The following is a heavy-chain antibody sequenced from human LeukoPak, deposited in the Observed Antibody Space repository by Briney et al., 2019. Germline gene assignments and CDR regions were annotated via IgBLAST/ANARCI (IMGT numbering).Heavy chain of an antibody. Sequence: SETLSLTCTVSGGSISSYYWSWIRQPPGKGLEWIGYIYYSGSTNYNPSLKSRVTISVDTSKNQFSLKLSSVTAADTAVYYCARDPLFGARYDYWGQGTLVTVSS. V-gene: IGHV4-59*01. CDR3: ARDPLFGARYDY. J-gene: IGHJ4*02. D-gene: IGHD3-16*01. CDR2: IYYSGST. CDR1: GGSISSYY.